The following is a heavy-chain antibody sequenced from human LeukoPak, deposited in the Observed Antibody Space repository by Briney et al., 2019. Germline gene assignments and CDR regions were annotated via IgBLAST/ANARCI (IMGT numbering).Heavy chain of an antibody. CDR3: ARSQVTRAQIAAATFDY. V-gene: IGHV3-30-3*01. CDR2: ISYDGSNK. Sequence: GGSLRLSCAASGFTFSSYAMHWVRQAPGKGLEWVAVISYDGSNKYYADSVKGRFTISRDNSKNTLYLQMNSLRAEDTAVYYCARSQVTRAQIAAATFDYWGQGTLVTVSS. J-gene: IGHJ4*02. D-gene: IGHD6-13*01. CDR1: GFTFSSYA.